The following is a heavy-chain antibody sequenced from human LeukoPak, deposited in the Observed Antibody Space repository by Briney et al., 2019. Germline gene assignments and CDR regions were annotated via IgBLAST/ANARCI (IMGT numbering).Heavy chain of an antibody. CDR2: IKSKTDGGTT. CDR1: GFTFSNDW. CDR3: TRLEVGATTL. Sequence: GGSLRLSCAASGFTFSNDWMSWVRQAPGKGLEWVGRIKSKTDGGTTDYDARVKGRFTISRDDSKNTQYLQMNSLKTEDTAVYYCTRLEVGATTLWGQGTLVTVSS. V-gene: IGHV3-15*01. J-gene: IGHJ4*02. D-gene: IGHD1-26*01.